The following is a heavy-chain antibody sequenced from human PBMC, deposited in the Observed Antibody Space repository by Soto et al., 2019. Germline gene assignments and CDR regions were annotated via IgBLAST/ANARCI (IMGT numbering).Heavy chain of an antibody. V-gene: IGHV2-5*02. CDR2: IYWDDDK. J-gene: IGHJ5*02. D-gene: IGHD2-15*01. Sequence: ESGPTLVNPTQTLTLTCTFSGFSLSTSGVGVGWIRQPPGKALEWLALIYWDDDKRYSPSLKSRLTITKDTSKNQVVLTITNMDPVDIATFYCLHRRRFFSGNSCYSIWFYPCGQGTLVTGSS. CDR3: LHRRRFFSGNSCYSIWFYP. CDR1: GFSLSTSGVG.